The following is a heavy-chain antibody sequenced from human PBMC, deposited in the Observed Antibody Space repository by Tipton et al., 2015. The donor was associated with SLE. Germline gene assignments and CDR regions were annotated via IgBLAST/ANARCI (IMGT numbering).Heavy chain of an antibody. CDR3: AKDPTMVQGVIMGGEFDY. CDR2: INQDGSEK. J-gene: IGHJ4*02. Sequence: QLVQSGGGSVQTGGSLRLSCAASGFAFSSYAMTWVRQAPGKGLEWVANINQDGSEKYLVDSVKGRFTISRDNANNTHLQMNSLRAEDTALYYCAKDPTMVQGVIMGGEFDYWGQGTLVTVSS. CDR1: GFAFSSYA. D-gene: IGHD3-10*01. V-gene: IGHV3-7*03.